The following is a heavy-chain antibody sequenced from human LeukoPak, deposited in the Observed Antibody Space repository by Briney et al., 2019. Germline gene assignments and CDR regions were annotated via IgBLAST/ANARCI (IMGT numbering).Heavy chain of an antibody. D-gene: IGHD6-13*01. CDR2: ISGNAAGT. V-gene: IGHV3-23*01. CDR1: GFTFSSYA. CDR3: AKAIATTGKPVFDY. Sequence: GGSLRLSCAASGFTFSSYAMSWVRQAPGKGLEWVSAISGNAAGTYYADSVKGRFTISRDNSKNTLYLQMNSLRAEDTAVYYCAKAIATTGKPVFDYWGQGTLVNVSS. J-gene: IGHJ4*02.